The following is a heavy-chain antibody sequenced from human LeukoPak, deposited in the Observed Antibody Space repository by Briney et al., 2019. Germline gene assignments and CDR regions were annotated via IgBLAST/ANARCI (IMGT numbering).Heavy chain of an antibody. CDR3: ARESGYDFRAFDY. CDR1: GYSFTSYW. V-gene: IGHV5-51*01. D-gene: IGHD5-12*01. CDR2: IYPGDSDT. J-gene: IGHJ4*02. Sequence: GESLKTSCKGSGYSFTSYWIGWVRQMPGQGLGWMGIIYPGDSDTRYSPPFQRQVTTSADKSISTAYLQSSSLKASDTALYYCARESGYDFRAFDYWGQGALVTVSS.